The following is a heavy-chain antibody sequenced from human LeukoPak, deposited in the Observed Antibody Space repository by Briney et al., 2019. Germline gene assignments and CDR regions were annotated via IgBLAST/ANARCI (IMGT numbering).Heavy chain of an antibody. D-gene: IGHD5-18*01. CDR2: INPSGGST. V-gene: IGHV1-46*01. J-gene: IGHJ6*03. Sequence: ASVKVSCKASGYTLTSYYMHWVRQAPGQGLEWMGIINPSGGSTSYAQKFQGRVTMTRDMSTSTVYMELSSLRSEDTAVYYCARGWEYSYGLQNMDVWGKGTTVTVSS. CDR3: ARGWEYSYGLQNMDV. CDR1: GYTLTSYY.